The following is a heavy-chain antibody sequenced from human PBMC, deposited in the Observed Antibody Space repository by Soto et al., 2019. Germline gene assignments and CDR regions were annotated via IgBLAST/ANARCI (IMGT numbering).Heavy chain of an antibody. CDR2: INHSGST. V-gene: IGHV4-34*01. J-gene: IGHJ5*02. CDR1: GGSFSGYY. Sequence: SETLSLTCAVYGGSFSGYYWSWIRQPPGKGLEWIGEINHSGSTNYNPSLKSRVTISVDTSKNQFSLKLSSVTAADTAVYYCARGLINWFGPWGQGTLVTVSS. CDR3: ARGLINWFGP.